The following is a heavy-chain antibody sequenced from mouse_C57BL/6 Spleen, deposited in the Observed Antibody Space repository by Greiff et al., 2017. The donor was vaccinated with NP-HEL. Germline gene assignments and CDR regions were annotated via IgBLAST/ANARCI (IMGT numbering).Heavy chain of an antibody. J-gene: IGHJ4*01. CDR1: GYTFTSYW. V-gene: IGHV1-64*01. Sequence: QVHVKQPGAELVKPGASVKLSCKASGYTFTSYWMHWVKQRPGQGLEWIGMIHPNSGSTNYNEKFKSKATLTVDKSSSTAYMQLSSLTSEDSAVYYCARRGTGTPGAMDYWGQGTSVTVSS. CDR3: ARRGTGTPGAMDY. CDR2: IHPNSGST. D-gene: IGHD4-1*01.